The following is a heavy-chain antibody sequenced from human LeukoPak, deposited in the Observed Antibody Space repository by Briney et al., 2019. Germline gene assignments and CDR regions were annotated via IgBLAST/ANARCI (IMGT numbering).Heavy chain of an antibody. Sequence: GESLRLSCATSGFIFSNYAMIWVRQAPGKGLEWVSAITGSGGRTYYADSVKGRFTISRDNSKNTLFLQVNSLRVEDTAVYYCGKDPNGDYIGAFDMWGQGTMVTVSP. V-gene: IGHV3-23*01. CDR1: GFIFSNYA. J-gene: IGHJ3*02. D-gene: IGHD4-17*01. CDR2: ITGSGGRT. CDR3: GKDPNGDYIGAFDM.